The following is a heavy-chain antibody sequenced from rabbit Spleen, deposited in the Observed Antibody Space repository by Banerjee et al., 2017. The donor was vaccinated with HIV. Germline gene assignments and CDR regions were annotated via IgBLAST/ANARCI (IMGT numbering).Heavy chain of an antibody. CDR1: GFSFSAGYY. V-gene: IGHV1S40*01. Sequence: QSLEESGGALVKPGASLTLTCTASGFSFSAGYYMCWVRQAPGKGLEWIACIHGGSINNIYYATWAKGRFTISRTSSTTVTLRMTSLTAADRATYFCARDLVGVIGWNFYLWGQGTLVTVS. D-gene: IGHD1-1*01. CDR3: ARDLVGVIGWNFYL. CDR2: IHGGSINNI. J-gene: IGHJ4*01.